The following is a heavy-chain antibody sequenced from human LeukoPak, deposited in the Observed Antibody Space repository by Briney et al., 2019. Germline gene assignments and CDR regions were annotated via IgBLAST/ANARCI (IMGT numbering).Heavy chain of an antibody. CDR2: VYFTGSS. CDR3: ARQIGGRLVRGFDF. Sequence: PSETLSLTCTVSGDSISSTGHYWGWIRQPPGKGREWIGSVYFTGSSFYNPSLKSRVTISVDTSKNQFSLNVASVTAADTAAYYCARQIGGRLVRGFDFWGQGSLLTVSS. J-gene: IGHJ4*02. D-gene: IGHD6-19*01. CDR1: GDSISSTGHY. V-gene: IGHV4-39*01.